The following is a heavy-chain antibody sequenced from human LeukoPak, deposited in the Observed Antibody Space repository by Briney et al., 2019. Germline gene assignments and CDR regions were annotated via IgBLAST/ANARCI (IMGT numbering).Heavy chain of an antibody. J-gene: IGHJ6*03. D-gene: IGHD3-10*01. Sequence: GESLKISLQGSGYSFTSTCIAWVPQIPGKGLEWMRIIYPGDSHNRYRMIVQGQDTISADKSISTAYLQWSSLKASVSAMYYCARHGLESYGSGTKHTYDYFYYYMWVWGKGTTVTVSS. CDR1: GYSFTSTC. CDR2: IYPGDSHN. CDR3: ARHGLESYGSGTKHTYDYFYYYMWV. V-gene: IGHV5-51*01.